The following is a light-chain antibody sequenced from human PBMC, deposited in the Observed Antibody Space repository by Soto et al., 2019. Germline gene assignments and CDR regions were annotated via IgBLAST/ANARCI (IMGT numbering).Light chain of an antibody. CDR3: SSFISGDTPFYV. J-gene: IGLJ1*01. Sequence: QSALTQPASVSGSPGQSITISCTGTSSDVGDYVSWYQHHPDKAPKVMIYDVSSRPSGVSNRFSGSKSGGSASLTISGLQAEDEAEYYCSSFISGDTPFYVFATGTKVTV. CDR2: DVS. V-gene: IGLV2-14*03. CDR1: SSDVGDY.